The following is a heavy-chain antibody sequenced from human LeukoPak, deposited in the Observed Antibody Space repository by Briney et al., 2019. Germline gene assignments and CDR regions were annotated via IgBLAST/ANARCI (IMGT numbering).Heavy chain of an antibody. V-gene: IGHV4-4*09. CDR2: IYTSGST. D-gene: IGHD3-3*01. Sequence: PSETLSLTCTVSGGSISSYYWSWIRQPPGKGLEWIGYIYTSGSTNYNPSLKSRVTISVDTSKNQFSLKLSSVTAADTAVYYCARHVFPLDFWSGYSGGAFDIWGQGTMVTVSS. CDR1: GGSISSYY. CDR3: ARHVFPLDFWSGYSGGAFDI. J-gene: IGHJ3*02.